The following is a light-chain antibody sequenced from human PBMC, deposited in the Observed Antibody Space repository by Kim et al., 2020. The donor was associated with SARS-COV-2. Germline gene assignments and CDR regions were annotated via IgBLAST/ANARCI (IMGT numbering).Light chain of an antibody. CDR1: LLARRY. CDR3: YSAADRKGV. V-gene: IGLV3-27*01. Sequence: SYELTQPSSVSVSPGQTAKITCSGDLLARRYVRWFQQKPGQAPVVVIYKDTERPPGISERFSGSSAGTSVTLTISGAQVEDEADYYCYSAADRKGVFGGGTQLTVL. CDR2: KDT. J-gene: IGLJ2*01.